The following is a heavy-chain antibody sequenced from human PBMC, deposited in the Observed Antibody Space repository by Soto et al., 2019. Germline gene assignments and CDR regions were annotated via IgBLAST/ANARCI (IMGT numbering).Heavy chain of an antibody. V-gene: IGHV3-23*01. CDR1: GFTFSSYA. D-gene: IGHD5-12*01. CDR3: AKRIMATIGHFDS. J-gene: IGHJ4*02. Sequence: GGSLRLSCAASGFTFSSYAMSWVRQALGKGLEWVSSISGIGHSTYYADSVKGRFTISRDNSKNTLFLQMSSLRAEDTAVYYCAKRIMATIGHFDSWGQGTLVTVSS. CDR2: ISGIGHST.